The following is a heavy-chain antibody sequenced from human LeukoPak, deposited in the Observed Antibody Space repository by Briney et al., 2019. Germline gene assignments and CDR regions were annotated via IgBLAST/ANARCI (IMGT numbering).Heavy chain of an antibody. J-gene: IGHJ4*02. V-gene: IGHV3-23*01. Sequence: GGSLRLSCAASGFTFSSYGMHWVRQAPGKGLEWVSAISGSGGSTYYADSVKGRFTISRDNSKNTLYLQMNSLRAEDTAVYYCAKNSGSSFDRNYWGQGTLVTVSS. CDR2: ISGSGGST. D-gene: IGHD6-13*01. CDR1: GFTFSSYG. CDR3: AKNSGSSFDRNY.